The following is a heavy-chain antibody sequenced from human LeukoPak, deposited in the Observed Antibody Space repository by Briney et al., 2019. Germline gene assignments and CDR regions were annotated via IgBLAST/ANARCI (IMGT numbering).Heavy chain of an antibody. CDR1: GYTFTGYY. CDR3: ARVSIAAAYDAFDI. Sequence: GASVKVSCKASGYTFTGYYMHWVRQAPGQGLEWMGWINPNSGGTNYAQKFQGRVTMTRDTSISTAYMELSRLRSDDTAVYYCARVSIAAAYDAFDIWGQGTMVTVSS. D-gene: IGHD6-13*01. J-gene: IGHJ3*02. CDR2: INPNSGGT. V-gene: IGHV1-2*02.